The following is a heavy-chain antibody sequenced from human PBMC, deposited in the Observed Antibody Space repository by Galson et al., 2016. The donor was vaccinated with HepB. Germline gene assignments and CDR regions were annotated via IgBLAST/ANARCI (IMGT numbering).Heavy chain of an antibody. V-gene: IGHV3-9*01. J-gene: IGHJ4*02. D-gene: IGHD3-10*01. CDR2: ISWNSGNL. Sequence: SLRLSCAASGFTFDDYAMHWVRQAPGKGLEWVSGISWNSGNLGYADSVKGRFTISRDNAKNSLYLQMNSLRAEDTALYYCAKGSGSYGLGYFDYWGQGTLVTVSS. CDR3: AKGSGSYGLGYFDY. CDR1: GFTFDDYA.